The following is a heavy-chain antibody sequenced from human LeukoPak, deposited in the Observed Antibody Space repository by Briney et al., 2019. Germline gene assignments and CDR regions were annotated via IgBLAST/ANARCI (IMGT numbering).Heavy chain of an antibody. Sequence: GRSLRLSCAASGSTFSSYAMHWVRQAPGKGLEWVAVISYDGSNKYYADSVKGRFTISRDNSKNTLYLQMNSLRAEDTAVYYCARGFWDIVVVPAAARDWFDPWGQGTLVTVSS. CDR2: ISYDGSNK. CDR1: GSTFSSYA. D-gene: IGHD2-2*01. V-gene: IGHV3-30-3*01. CDR3: ARGFWDIVVVPAAARDWFDP. J-gene: IGHJ5*02.